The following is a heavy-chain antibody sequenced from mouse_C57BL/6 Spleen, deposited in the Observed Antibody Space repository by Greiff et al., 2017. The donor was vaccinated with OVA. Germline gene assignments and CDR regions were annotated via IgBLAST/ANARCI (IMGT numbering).Heavy chain of an antibody. CDR1: GYTFTSYW. CDR2: IDPSDSYT. J-gene: IGHJ1*03. CDR3: ARGGDSLYFDV. Sequence: QVQLQQPGAELVRPGTSVKLSCKASGYTFTSYWMHWVKQRPGQGLEWIGVIDPSDSYTNYNQKFKGKATLTVDTSSSTAYMQLSSLTAEDCAVYYCARGGDSLYFDVWGTGTTVTVSS. V-gene: IGHV1-59*01.